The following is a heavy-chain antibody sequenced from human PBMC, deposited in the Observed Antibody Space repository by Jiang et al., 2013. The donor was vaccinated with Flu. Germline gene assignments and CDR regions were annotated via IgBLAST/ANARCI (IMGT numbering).Heavy chain of an antibody. Sequence: TLSLTCTVSDDSITSYYWIWIRQPPGKGLEWIGNIYYTGSTNYNPALRSRVTMSVDTSKNQFSLRLRSVTAADTAVYYCARAVAGYYYRMDVWGQGTTVTVSS. J-gene: IGHJ6*02. CDR3: ARAVAGYYYRMDV. CDR2: IYYTGST. CDR1: DDSITSYY. D-gene: IGHD6-19*01. V-gene: IGHV4-59*01.